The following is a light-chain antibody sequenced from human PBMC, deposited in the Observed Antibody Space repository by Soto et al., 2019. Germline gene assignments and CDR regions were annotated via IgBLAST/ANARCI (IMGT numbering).Light chain of an antibody. CDR3: QQYNRWT. Sequence: DIQMTQSPSTLSASVGDRVTITCRASQSIRSWLAWYQQKPGKAPKLLIYDASSLESGVPSRFSGSGSGTEFTLTISSLQPDDFATYYCQQYNRWTFGQGTKVEIK. J-gene: IGKJ1*01. CDR2: DAS. CDR1: QSIRSW. V-gene: IGKV1-5*01.